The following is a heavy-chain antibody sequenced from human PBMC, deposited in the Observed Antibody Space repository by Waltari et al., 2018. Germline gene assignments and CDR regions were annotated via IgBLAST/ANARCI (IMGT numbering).Heavy chain of an antibody. D-gene: IGHD6-19*01. Sequence: QVQLVESGGGVVQPGRSLRLSCAASGFTFSRPARNWVRQAPGKGLEWVAVISYDGSNKYYADSVKGRFTISRDNSKNTLYLQMNSLRAEDTAVYYCARDGPYSSGWLFDYWGQGTLVTVSS. V-gene: IGHV3-30-3*01. CDR3: ARDGPYSSGWLFDY. CDR1: GFTFSRPA. CDR2: ISYDGSNK. J-gene: IGHJ4*02.